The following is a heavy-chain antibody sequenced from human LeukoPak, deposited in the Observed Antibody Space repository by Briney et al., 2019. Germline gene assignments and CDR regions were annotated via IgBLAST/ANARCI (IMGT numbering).Heavy chain of an antibody. CDR2: ISGGGGST. J-gene: IGHJ4*02. Sequence: GGSLRLSCAASGFTFSSSAMSWVRQAPGKGLEWVSSISGGGGSTYYADSVKGRFSISRDNSKNTLYRQMNSLRAEDTAVYYCAKALGGATLLILFDYWGQGTLVTVSS. D-gene: IGHD1-26*01. V-gene: IGHV3-23*01. CDR3: AKALGGATLLILFDY. CDR1: GFTFSSSA.